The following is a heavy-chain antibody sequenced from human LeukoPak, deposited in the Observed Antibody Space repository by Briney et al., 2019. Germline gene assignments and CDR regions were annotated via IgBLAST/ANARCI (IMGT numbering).Heavy chain of an antibody. D-gene: IGHD3-16*01. CDR3: ARHDSVDSIDY. Sequence: SETLSLTCTVSGGSISSSSYYWGWLRQPPGKGLEWIGSIYYSGSTYYNPSLKSRVTISVDTSKNQFSLKLSSVTAADTAVYYCARHDSVDSIDYWGQGTLVTVSS. CDR2: IYYSGST. CDR1: GGSISSSSYY. V-gene: IGHV4-39*01. J-gene: IGHJ4*02.